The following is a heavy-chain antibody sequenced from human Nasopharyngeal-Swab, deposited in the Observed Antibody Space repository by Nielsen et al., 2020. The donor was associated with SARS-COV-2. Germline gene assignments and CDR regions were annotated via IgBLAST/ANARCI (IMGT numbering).Heavy chain of an antibody. J-gene: IGHJ6*02. CDR3: VTGDIVATGDYYYGMDV. V-gene: IGHV3-64D*06. CDR1: GFTFSSYA. Sequence: GGSLRLSCSASGFTFSSYAMHWVHQAPGKGLEYVSAISSNGGSTYYADSVKGRFTISRDNSKNTLYLQMSSLRAEDTAVYYCVTGDIVATGDYYYGMDVWGQGTTVTVSS. CDR2: ISSNGGST. D-gene: IGHD5-12*01.